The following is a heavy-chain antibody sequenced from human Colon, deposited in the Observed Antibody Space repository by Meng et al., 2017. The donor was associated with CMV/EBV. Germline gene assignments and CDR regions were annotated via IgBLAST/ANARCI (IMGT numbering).Heavy chain of an antibody. Sequence: ASVKVSCKASGYTFNGYYLHWVRQAPGQGLEWMGWINPNTGDTNYVKKFQGRVTITAAYMELSGLRSDDTAVYYCARGGVVYGIEVLIPNDVFALWGQGTKVTVSS. J-gene: IGHJ3*01. CDR3: ARGGVVYGIEVLIPNDVFAL. D-gene: IGHD2/OR15-2a*01. V-gene: IGHV1-2*02. CDR2: INPNTGDT. CDR1: GYTFNGYY.